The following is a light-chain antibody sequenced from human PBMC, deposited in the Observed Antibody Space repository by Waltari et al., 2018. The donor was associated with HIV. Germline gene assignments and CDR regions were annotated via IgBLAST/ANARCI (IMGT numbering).Light chain of an antibody. CDR2: SPQ. CDR3: AAWDNSLQGYV. J-gene: IGLJ1*01. Sequence: QSVLTQPPSASGSPGQRVTISCSGGSSNIGSNTVNWYQQLPGTAPNLRIYSPQQRTQGVPDRFSGSKSGTSASLAISGLQSEDEAEYYCAAWDNSLQGYVFGTGTKVTVL. V-gene: IGLV1-44*01. CDR1: SSNIGSNT.